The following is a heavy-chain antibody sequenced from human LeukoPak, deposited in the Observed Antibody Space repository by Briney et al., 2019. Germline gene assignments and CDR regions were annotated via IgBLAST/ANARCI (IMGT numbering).Heavy chain of an antibody. V-gene: IGHV4-59*01. CDR1: GGSISSYY. J-gene: IGHJ4*02. D-gene: IGHD6-13*01. Sequence: KPSETLSLTCTVSGGSISSYYWSWIRQPPGKGLEWIGYIYYSGSTNYNPSLKSRVTISVDTSKNQFSLKLSSVTAADTAVYYCAREPIAAAGTFDYWGQGTLVTVSS. CDR2: IYYSGST. CDR3: AREPIAAAGTFDY.